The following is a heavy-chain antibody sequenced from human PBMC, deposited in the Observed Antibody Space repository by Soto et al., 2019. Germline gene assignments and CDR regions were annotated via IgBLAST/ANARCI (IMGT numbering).Heavy chain of an antibody. V-gene: IGHV4-61*01. CDR2: IYYSGST. CDR3: ARGGNWKSRSGRYYYYYMHV. J-gene: IGHJ6*03. CDR1: GGSVSSGSYY. Sequence: SETLSLTCTVSGGSVSSGSYYWSWIRQPPGKGLEWIGYIYYSGSTNYNPSLKSRVTISVDTSKNQFSLKLSSVTAADTAVYYCARGGNWKSRSGRYYYYYMHVWGKGTTVTVSS. D-gene: IGHD1-20*01.